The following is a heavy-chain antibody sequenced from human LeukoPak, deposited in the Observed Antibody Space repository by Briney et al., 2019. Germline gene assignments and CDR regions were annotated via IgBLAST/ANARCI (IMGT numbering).Heavy chain of an antibody. J-gene: IGHJ4*02. D-gene: IGHD4-17*01. CDR2: ISSSSSYI. CDR3: ARDAYGDYVDSGEFDY. Sequence: PGGSLRLSCAASGFTFSSYSMNWVRQAPGKGLEWVSSISSSSSYIYYADSVKGRFTISRDNAKNSLYLQMNSLRAEDTAVYYCARDAYGDYVDSGEFDYWGQGTLVTVSS. CDR1: GFTFSSYS. V-gene: IGHV3-21*01.